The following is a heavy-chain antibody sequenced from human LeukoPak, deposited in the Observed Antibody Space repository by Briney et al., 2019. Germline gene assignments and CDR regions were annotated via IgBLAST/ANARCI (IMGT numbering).Heavy chain of an antibody. D-gene: IGHD3-10*01. J-gene: IGHJ6*02. V-gene: IGHV3-66*02. CDR1: GFTVSSNY. CDR2: IYSGGST. Sequence: PGGSLRLSCAASGFTVSSNYMSWVRQAPGKGLEWVSVIYSGGSTYYADSVKGRFTISRDNSKNTLYLQMNSLRAEGTAVYYCAKGYGSGYYYYGMDVWGQGTTVTVSS. CDR3: AKGYGSGYYYYGMDV.